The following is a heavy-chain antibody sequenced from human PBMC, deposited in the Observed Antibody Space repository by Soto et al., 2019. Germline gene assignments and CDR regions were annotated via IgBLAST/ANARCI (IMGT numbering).Heavy chain of an antibody. CDR3: XXDPAP. CDR2: IYNSATT. Sequence: QVQLQESGPGLVKPSQTLSLTCTVSGGSISTGGYYWSWIRQHPGKGLEWIGYIYNSATTYYNPXXXXXXXXXXXXXXXXXXXXXXXXXXXXXXXXXXXXDPAPWGQGALVTVSS. CDR1: GGSISTGGYY. J-gene: IGHJ5*02. V-gene: IGHV4-31*01.